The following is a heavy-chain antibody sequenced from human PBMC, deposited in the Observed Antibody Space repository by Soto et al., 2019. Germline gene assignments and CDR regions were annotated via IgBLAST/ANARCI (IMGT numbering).Heavy chain of an antibody. Sequence: PSETLSLTCAVSGGSISSGGYSWSWIRQPPGKGLEWIGYIYHSGSTYYNPSPKSRVTISVDTSKNQFSLKLSSVTAADTAVYYCARRSYYYDSSGFFDYWGQGTLVTVSS. J-gene: IGHJ4*02. D-gene: IGHD3-22*01. V-gene: IGHV4-30-2*01. CDR3: ARRSYYYDSSGFFDY. CDR2: IYHSGST. CDR1: GGSISSGGYS.